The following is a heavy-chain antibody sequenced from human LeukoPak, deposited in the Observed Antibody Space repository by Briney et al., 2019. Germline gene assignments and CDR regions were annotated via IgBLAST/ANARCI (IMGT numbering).Heavy chain of an antibody. CDR3: ARGSQGREMATISVGFDY. Sequence: SETLSLTCAVYGGSFSGYYWSWIRQPPGKGLEWIGEINHSGSTNYNPSLKSRVTISVDTSKNQLSLKLSSVTAADTAVYYCARGSQGREMATISVGFDYWGQGTLVTVSS. V-gene: IGHV4-34*01. CDR2: INHSGST. J-gene: IGHJ4*02. D-gene: IGHD5-24*01. CDR1: GGSFSGYY.